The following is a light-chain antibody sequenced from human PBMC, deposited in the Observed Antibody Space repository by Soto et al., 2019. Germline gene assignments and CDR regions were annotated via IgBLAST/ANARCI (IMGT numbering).Light chain of an antibody. V-gene: IGLV1-40*01. J-gene: IGLJ2*01. CDR1: SSNIGAGYD. Sequence: QSVPTQPPSVSGAPGHRVTSSCTGSSSNIGAGYDVHWYQQLPGTAPKLLIYGNSNRPSGVPDRFSGSKSGTSASLAITGLQAEDEADYYCQSYDSSLRVVFGGGTKLTVL. CDR2: GNS. CDR3: QSYDSSLRVV.